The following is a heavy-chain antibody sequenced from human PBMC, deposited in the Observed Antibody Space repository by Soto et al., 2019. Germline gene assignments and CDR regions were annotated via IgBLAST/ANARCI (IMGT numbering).Heavy chain of an antibody. CDR2: IYYSGST. Sequence: SETLSLTCTVSGGSISSGGYYWSWIRQHPGKGLEWIGYIYYSGSTYYNPSLKSRVTISVDTSKNQFSLKLSSVTAADTAVYYCARAALLVPAGTYCYGMDVWGQGTTVTVSS. J-gene: IGHJ6*02. CDR3: ARAALLVPAGTYCYGMDV. D-gene: IGHD2-2*01. V-gene: IGHV4-31*03. CDR1: GGSISSGGYY.